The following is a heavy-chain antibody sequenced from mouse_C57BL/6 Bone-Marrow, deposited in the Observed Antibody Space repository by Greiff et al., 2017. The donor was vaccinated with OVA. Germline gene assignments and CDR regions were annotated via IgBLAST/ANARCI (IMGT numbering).Heavy chain of an antibody. Sequence: EVQLQESGGGLVQPGGSLKLSCAASGFTFSDYYMYWVRQTPEKRLEWVAYISNGGGSTYYPDTVKGRFTISRDNAKNTLYLQMSRLKSEDTAMYYCARHGITTGFDYWGQGTTLTVSS. J-gene: IGHJ2*01. V-gene: IGHV5-12*01. D-gene: IGHD2-4*01. CDR3: ARHGITTGFDY. CDR2: ISNGGGST. CDR1: GFTFSDYY.